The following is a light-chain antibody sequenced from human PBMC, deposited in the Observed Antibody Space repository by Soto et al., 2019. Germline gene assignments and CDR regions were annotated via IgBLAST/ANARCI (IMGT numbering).Light chain of an antibody. CDR3: QQRSNWLIS. CDR2: DGS. Sequence: EFVLTQSPGTLSLSPGERATLSCRASQTVRNNYLAWYQQKPGQAPRLLIYDGSHRAAGIPSRFSGSGSGTDFTLTISGLEPEDFAVYYCQQRSNWLISFGPGTKVD. CDR1: QTVRNNY. V-gene: IGKV3-11*01. J-gene: IGKJ3*01.